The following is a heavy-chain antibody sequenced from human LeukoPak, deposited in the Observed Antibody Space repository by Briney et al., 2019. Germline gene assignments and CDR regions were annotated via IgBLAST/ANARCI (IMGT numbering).Heavy chain of an antibody. J-gene: IGHJ4*02. Sequence: SETLSLTCTVSGGSISSSSNYWGWIRQPPGKGLEWIGIIYYSGSTYYNPSLKSRVTISVDTSKNQFSLKLSSVTAADTAVYYCARRSSGWFFDYWGQGTLVTVSS. CDR2: IYYSGST. CDR3: ARRSSGWFFDY. V-gene: IGHV4-39*01. CDR1: GGSISSSSNY. D-gene: IGHD6-19*01.